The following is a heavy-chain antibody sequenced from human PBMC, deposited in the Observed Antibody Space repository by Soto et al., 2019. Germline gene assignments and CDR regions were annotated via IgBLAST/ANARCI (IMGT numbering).Heavy chain of an antibody. CDR3: AQLGLMTFSHKHYFNH. CDR2: IKSEGSST. CDR1: GFSFDNYA. D-gene: IGHD3-16*01. J-gene: IGHJ4*02. V-gene: IGHV3-23*01. Sequence: GGSLRLSCVASGFSFDNYAMSWVRQAPGKGLEWVSAIKSEGSSTYYAAAVEDRFIISRDNSKNTLYLQLNSLRAEDTAVYYCAQLGLMTFSHKHYFNHWGRGTLVTVSS.